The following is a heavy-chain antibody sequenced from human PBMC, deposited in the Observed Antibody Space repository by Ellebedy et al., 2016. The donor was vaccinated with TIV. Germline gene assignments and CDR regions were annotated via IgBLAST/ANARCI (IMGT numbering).Heavy chain of an antibody. J-gene: IGHJ6*02. CDR1: GGSISSYY. CDR2: IYYSGST. D-gene: IGHD2/OR15-2a*01. Sequence: MPSETLSLTCTVSGGSISSYYWSWIRQPPGKGLEWIGYIYYSGSTNYNPSLKSRVTISVDTSKNQFSLKLSSVTAADTAVYYCARFMRAPVLLGYYGMDVWGQGTTVTVSS. CDR3: ARFMRAPVLLGYYGMDV. V-gene: IGHV4-59*12.